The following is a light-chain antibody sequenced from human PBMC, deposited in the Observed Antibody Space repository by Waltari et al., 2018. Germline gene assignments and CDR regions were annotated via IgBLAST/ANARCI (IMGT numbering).Light chain of an antibody. CDR1: QSVLYTSNNKNY. V-gene: IGKV4-1*01. Sequence: DIVMTQSPDSLAVSLGERATINCKSSQSVLYTSNNKNYLAWYQQKPGQPPKLLIYWASTRVSGVPDRFSGSGSGTDFTLTISSLQAEDVAVYHCHQYHSSPSFGQGTRLEIK. CDR2: WAS. J-gene: IGKJ5*01. CDR3: HQYHSSPS.